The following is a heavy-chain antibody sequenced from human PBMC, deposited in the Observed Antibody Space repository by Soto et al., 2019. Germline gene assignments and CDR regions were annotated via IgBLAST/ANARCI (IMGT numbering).Heavy chain of an antibody. J-gene: IGHJ4*02. CDR1: GYTFTSYD. Sequence: ASVKVSCKASGYTFTSYDIYWVRQATGQGLEWMGWMNPNTGNSGYAQKFQGRVTMTSNTSITTAHMELSSLRSEDTAVYYCARRADKNGSNGSGDDKYYFDFWGQGTLVTVSS. CDR2: MNPNTGNS. D-gene: IGHD2-21*02. V-gene: IGHV1-8*01. CDR3: ARRADKNGSNGSGDDKYYFDF.